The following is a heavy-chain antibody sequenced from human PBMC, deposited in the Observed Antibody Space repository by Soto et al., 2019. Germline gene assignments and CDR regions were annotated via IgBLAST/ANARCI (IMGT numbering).Heavy chain of an antibody. D-gene: IGHD1-1*01. V-gene: IGHV1-2*02. J-gene: IGHJ4*02. CDR3: ARGNTGEEDEFDY. CDR2: INPKSGRN. Sequence: ASVKVSCKASGYTFTGYYIHWVRLAPGQVAEWTRMINPKSGRNNSLQKIQGSVTMTRDTSITSVSLEMRGLTDDDMAVYCSARGNTGEEDEFDYWGQGTPVTVSS. CDR1: GYTFTGYY.